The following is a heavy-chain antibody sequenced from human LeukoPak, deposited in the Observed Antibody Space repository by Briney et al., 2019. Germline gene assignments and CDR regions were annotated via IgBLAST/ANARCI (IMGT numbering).Heavy chain of an antibody. D-gene: IGHD1-26*01. Sequence: PSETLSLTCTVSGGSISSHYWSWIRQPPGKGLEWIGYIYYSGSTNYNPSLKSRVTISVDTSKNQFSLKLSSVTAADMAVYYCARDRVGFDYWGQGTLVTVSS. V-gene: IGHV4-59*11. CDR2: IYYSGST. CDR1: GGSISSHY. J-gene: IGHJ4*02. CDR3: ARDRVGFDY.